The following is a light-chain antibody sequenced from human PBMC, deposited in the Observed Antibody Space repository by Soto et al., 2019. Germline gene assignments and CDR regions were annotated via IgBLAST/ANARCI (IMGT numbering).Light chain of an antibody. V-gene: IGKV3-15*01. CDR1: QSVGRN. J-gene: IGKJ4*01. CDR2: TTS. CDR3: QQYNNWPDS. Sequence: QSPGTLSVSPGERVTLSCRPSQSVGRNLAWYQQKPGQAPRLLSYTTSTRAPGIPARFSGSGSGTEFTLTISSLQSEDVAVYYCQQYNNWPDSFGGGTKVEIK.